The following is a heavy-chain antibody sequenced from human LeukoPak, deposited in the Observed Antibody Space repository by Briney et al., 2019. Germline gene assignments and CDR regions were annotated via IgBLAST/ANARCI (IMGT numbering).Heavy chain of an antibody. CDR2: IYYSGST. V-gene: IGHV4-59*12. CDR3: ARAITIFGVVNYFDY. J-gene: IGHJ4*02. D-gene: IGHD3-3*01. CDR1: GGSISSYY. Sequence: NPSETLSLTCTVSGGSISSYYWSWIRQPPGKGLEWIGYIYYSGSTNYNPSLKSRVTISVDTSKNQFSLKLTSVTAADTAVYYCARAITIFGVVNYFDYWGQGTLVTVSS.